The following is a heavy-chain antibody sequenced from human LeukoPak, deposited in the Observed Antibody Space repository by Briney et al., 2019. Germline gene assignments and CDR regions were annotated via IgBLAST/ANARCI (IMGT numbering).Heavy chain of an antibody. CDR1: GGTFSSYA. Sequence: ASVKVSCKASGGTFSSYAISWVRQAPGQGLEWMGRIIPILGIANYAQKFQGRVTITADKSTSTAYMELSSLRSEDTAVYYCARDPTPPYGDFTPDYWGQGTLVTVSS. J-gene: IGHJ4*02. D-gene: IGHD4-17*01. V-gene: IGHV1-69*04. CDR3: ARDPTPPYGDFTPDY. CDR2: IIPILGIA.